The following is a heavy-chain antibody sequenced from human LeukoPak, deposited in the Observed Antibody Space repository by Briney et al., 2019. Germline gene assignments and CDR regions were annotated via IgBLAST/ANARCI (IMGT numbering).Heavy chain of an antibody. D-gene: IGHD1-1*01. CDR1: GGSISSSSYY. Sequence: PSETLSLTCTVSGGSISSSSYYWSWIRQPPGKGLEWIGHIYGSGSTNYNPSLKSRVTLSVDTSKNQFSLKLSSVTAADTAVYYCAREGTSGTHLNWFDSWGQGTLVTVSS. V-gene: IGHV4-61*01. J-gene: IGHJ5*01. CDR3: AREGTSGTHLNWFDS. CDR2: IYGSGST.